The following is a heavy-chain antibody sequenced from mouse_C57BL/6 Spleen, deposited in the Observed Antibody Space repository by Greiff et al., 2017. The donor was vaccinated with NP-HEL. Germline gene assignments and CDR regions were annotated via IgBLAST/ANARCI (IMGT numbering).Heavy chain of an antibody. CDR2: IYPGDGDP. CDR3: AIKGDDSRAMDY. Sequence: QVQLKESGPELVKPGASVKISCKASGYAFSSSWMNWVKQRPGKGLEWIGRIYPGDGDPNYNGKFKGKATLTADKSSSTAYMQLSSLTSEDSAVYFCAIKGDDSRAMDYWGQGTSVTVSS. V-gene: IGHV1-82*01. J-gene: IGHJ4*01. CDR1: GYAFSSSW. D-gene: IGHD2-4*01.